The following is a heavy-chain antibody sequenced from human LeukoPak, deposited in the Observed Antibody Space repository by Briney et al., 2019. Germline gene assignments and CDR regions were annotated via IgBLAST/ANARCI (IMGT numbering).Heavy chain of an antibody. Sequence: ASVKVSCKASGYTFTGYYMHWVRQAPGQGLEWMGWINPNSGGTNYAQKFQGRVTMTRDTSISTAYMELSRLRSDDTAVYYCARAYSSSWDYYYYYGMDVWGRGTTVTVSS. CDR1: GYTFTGYY. CDR3: ARAYSSSWDYYYYYGMDV. CDR2: INPNSGGT. V-gene: IGHV1-2*02. J-gene: IGHJ6*02. D-gene: IGHD6-13*01.